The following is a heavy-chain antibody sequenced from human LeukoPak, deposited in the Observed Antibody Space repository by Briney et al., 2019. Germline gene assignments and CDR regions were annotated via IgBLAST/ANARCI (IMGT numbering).Heavy chain of an antibody. D-gene: IGHD2-2*01. CDR1: GYTFTGYY. J-gene: IGHJ5*02. CDR2: INPNSGGT. V-gene: IGHV1-2*02. Sequence: ASVKVSRKASGYTFTGYYMHWVRQAPGQGLEWMGWINPNSGGTNYAQKFQGRVTMTRDTSISTAYMELSRLRSDDTAVYYCARAVVPAAKFDPWGQGTLVTVSS. CDR3: ARAVVPAAKFDP.